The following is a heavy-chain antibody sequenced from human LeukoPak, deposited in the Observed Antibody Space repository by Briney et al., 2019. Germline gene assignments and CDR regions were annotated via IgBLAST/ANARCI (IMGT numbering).Heavy chain of an antibody. CDR1: GFTFRSYG. J-gene: IGHJ6*02. CDR3: AREDYARSWAYYYGIDV. V-gene: IGHV3-33*01. Sequence: PGKSLRLTCAASGFTFRSYGMHWARHAPGKGLEWVAVMWYDESNKSYSASVKGRFTVSRDNSKNMLFLQMNSVRVEDTAVYYCAREDYARSWAYYYGIDVWGQGTTVTVSS. D-gene: IGHD6-13*01. CDR2: MWYDESNK.